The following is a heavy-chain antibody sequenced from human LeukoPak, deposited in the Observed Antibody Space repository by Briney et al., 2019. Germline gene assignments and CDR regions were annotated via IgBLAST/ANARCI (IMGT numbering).Heavy chain of an antibody. J-gene: IGHJ4*02. Sequence: GGSLRLSYAASGFTFSSYSMNWVRQAPGKGLEWVSSISSSSSYIYYADSVKGRFTISRDNAKNSLYLQMNSLRAEDTAVYYCARENYGSGSYEGYFDYWGQGTLVTVSS. CDR3: ARENYGSGSYEGYFDY. CDR2: ISSSSSYI. CDR1: GFTFSSYS. V-gene: IGHV3-21*01. D-gene: IGHD3-10*01.